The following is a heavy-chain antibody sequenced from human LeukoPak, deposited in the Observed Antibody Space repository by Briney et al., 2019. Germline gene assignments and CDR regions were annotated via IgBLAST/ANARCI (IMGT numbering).Heavy chain of an antibody. CDR3: AKEYGYDYNYFYSMDV. Sequence: PGGSLRLSCAASGFTVSSNYMSWVRQAPGKGLEWVSVIYSGGSTYYADSVKGRFTISRDNSKNTLYLQMNSLRAEDTAVYFCAKEYGYDYNYFYSMDVWGTGTTVTISS. CDR1: GFTVSSNY. CDR2: IYSGGST. V-gene: IGHV3-53*01. J-gene: IGHJ6*03. D-gene: IGHD1-1*01.